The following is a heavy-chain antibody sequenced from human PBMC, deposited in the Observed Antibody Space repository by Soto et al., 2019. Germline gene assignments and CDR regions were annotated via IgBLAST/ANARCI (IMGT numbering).Heavy chain of an antibody. J-gene: IGHJ4*02. CDR3: AKDEGAEAVTGLVY. Sequence: QVQLVESGGGAVQPGRTLRLSCAASGFTFSRYGMHWVRQAPGKGLEWVAVISYDGSNKYYADSVKGLFTISRDNSKNTLYLQMNSLRAEDTAVYYFAKDEGAEAVTGLVYWGQGTLVTVSS. CDR1: GFTFSRYG. CDR2: ISYDGSNK. V-gene: IGHV3-30*18. D-gene: IGHD6-13*01.